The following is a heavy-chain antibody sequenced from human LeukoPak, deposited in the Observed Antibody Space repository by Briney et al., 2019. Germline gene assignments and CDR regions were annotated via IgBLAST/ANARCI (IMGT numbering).Heavy chain of an antibody. Sequence: SETLSLTCTVSGGSVSSSSYYWGWIRQPPGKGLEWIGEINHSGSTNYNPSLKSRVTISVDTSKNQFSLKLSSVTAADTAVYYCARPKSAVAGSDDAFDIWGQGTMVTVSS. D-gene: IGHD6-19*01. J-gene: IGHJ3*02. CDR1: GGSVSSSSYY. V-gene: IGHV4-39*07. CDR3: ARPKSAVAGSDDAFDI. CDR2: INHSGST.